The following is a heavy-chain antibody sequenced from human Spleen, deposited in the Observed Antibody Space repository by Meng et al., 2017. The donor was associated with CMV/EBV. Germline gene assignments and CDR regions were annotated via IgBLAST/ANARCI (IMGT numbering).Heavy chain of an antibody. CDR2: INPNSGGT. J-gene: IGHJ4*02. D-gene: IGHD6-13*01. Sequence: CKAAGSTFTGYYMHWVRQAPGQGLEWMGWINPNSGGTNYAQKFQGRVTMTRDTSISTAYMELSRLRSDDTAVYYCARLVAAAEAIDYWGQGTLVTVSS. CDR1: GSTFTGYY. CDR3: ARLVAAAEAIDY. V-gene: IGHV1-2*02.